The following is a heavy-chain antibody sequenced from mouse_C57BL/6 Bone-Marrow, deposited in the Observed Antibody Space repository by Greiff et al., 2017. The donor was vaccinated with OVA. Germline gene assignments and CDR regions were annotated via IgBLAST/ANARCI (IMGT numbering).Heavy chain of an antibody. Sequence: QVQLQQSGPELVKPGASVKISGRASGSAFSGSWMNGVNRGPGRGLEAEGRNVPGEGDTNYMGTFKGKATLTADKSSSTAYMQLSSLTSEDSAVYFCAILYGSSYWYFDVWGTGTTVTVSS. J-gene: IGHJ1*03. V-gene: IGHV1-82*01. CDR2: NVPGEGDT. CDR3: AILYGSSYWYFDV. CDR1: GSAFSGSW. D-gene: IGHD1-1*01.